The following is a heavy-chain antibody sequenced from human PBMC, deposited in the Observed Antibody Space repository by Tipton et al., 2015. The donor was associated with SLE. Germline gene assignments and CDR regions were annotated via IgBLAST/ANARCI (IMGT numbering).Heavy chain of an antibody. Sequence: LRLSCAASGFSFSGYAMHWVRQAPGKGLEWVAVISLDGSNKYYADSVKGRFTISKDNSRNTLYLEMNSLRAEDTALYYCARDSRWLPDYWGQGTLVTVSS. CDR3: ARDSRWLPDY. J-gene: IGHJ4*02. V-gene: IGHV3-30*04. CDR1: GFSFSGYA. CDR2: ISLDGSNK. D-gene: IGHD5-12*01.